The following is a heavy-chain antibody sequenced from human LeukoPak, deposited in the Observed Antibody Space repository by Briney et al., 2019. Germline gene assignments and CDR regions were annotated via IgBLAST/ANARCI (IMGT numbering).Heavy chain of an antibody. CDR3: TKDAGPTFNWFDP. Sequence: GGSLRLSCAASGFIFSSYGMAWVRQAPGKGLEWVSTMSAGGENTHYADAVVGRFTISRDNSKDTLYLEMNSLRDGDTAVYYCTKDAGPTFNWFDPWGQGTRVTVSS. D-gene: IGHD1-14*01. CDR1: GFIFSSYG. CDR2: MSAGGENT. V-gene: IGHV3-23*01. J-gene: IGHJ5*02.